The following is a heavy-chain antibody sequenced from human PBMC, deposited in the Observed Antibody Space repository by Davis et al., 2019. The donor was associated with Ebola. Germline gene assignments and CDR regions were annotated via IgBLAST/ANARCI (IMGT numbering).Heavy chain of an antibody. CDR2: ISWNGGGI. CDR1: GFTFDDYA. Sequence: SLKISCAASGFTFDDYAMHWVRQIPGKGLEWVSGISWNGGGIGYADSVRGRFTISRDNAKNSLYLQMNSLRAEDTALYYCAKPRLGSGSSAPDAFDIWGQGTLVTVSS. D-gene: IGHD3-10*01. V-gene: IGHV3-9*01. J-gene: IGHJ3*02. CDR3: AKPRLGSGSSAPDAFDI.